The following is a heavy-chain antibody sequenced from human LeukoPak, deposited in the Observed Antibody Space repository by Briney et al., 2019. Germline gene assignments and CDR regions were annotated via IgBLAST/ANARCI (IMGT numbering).Heavy chain of an antibody. J-gene: IGHJ6*02. Sequence: GGSLRPSCAASGFTVSSNYMSWVRQAPGKGLEWVSVIYSGGSTYYADSVKGRFTISRHNSKNTLCLQMNSLRAEDTAVYYCLLTGSYYYYGMDVWGQGTTVTVSS. D-gene: IGHD3-9*01. CDR3: LLTGSYYYYGMDV. CDR2: IYSGGST. V-gene: IGHV3-53*04. CDR1: GFTVSSNY.